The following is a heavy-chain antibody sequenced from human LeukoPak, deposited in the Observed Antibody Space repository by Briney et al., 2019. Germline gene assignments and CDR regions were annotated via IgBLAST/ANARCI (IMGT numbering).Heavy chain of an antibody. J-gene: IGHJ3*02. Sequence: PGGSLRLSCAASGFMFSSYWMSWVRQAPGKGLEWVADIKEDGSEKSYVDSVKGRFTISRDNAKNSLYLQMNSLRAEDTAVYYCARRSYCGGDCYGSDAFDIWGQGTMVTVSS. CDR3: ARRSYCGGDCYGSDAFDI. V-gene: IGHV3-7*01. CDR2: IKEDGSEK. D-gene: IGHD2-21*02. CDR1: GFMFSSYW.